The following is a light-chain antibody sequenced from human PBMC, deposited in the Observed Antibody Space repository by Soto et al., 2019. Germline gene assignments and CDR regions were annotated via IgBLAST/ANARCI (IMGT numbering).Light chain of an antibody. Sequence: DIQMTQSPSTLSASVGDTVTITCRASQSITKWLAWYQQKPGKAPKARIYKTSTVKTGVPSKFSGSRSGTEFTLMISSVQPDDLATYYRQQYNGFPFTFGQGTKMEIK. CDR2: KTS. CDR3: QQYNGFPFT. J-gene: IGKJ2*01. V-gene: IGKV1-5*03. CDR1: QSITKW.